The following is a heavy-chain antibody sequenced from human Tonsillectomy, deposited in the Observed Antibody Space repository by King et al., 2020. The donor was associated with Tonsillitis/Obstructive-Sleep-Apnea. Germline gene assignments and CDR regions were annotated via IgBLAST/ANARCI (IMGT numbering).Heavy chain of an antibody. Sequence: QLQESGPGLVKPSETLSLTCTVSGGSISSYYWSWIRQPPGKGLEWIGYLYYSGSTNYNPSLNSRVTISVDTSKNKFSLQLSSVTAADTAVYYCARDMVLEAGGDAFDIWGQGTMVTVSS. D-gene: IGHD2-8*01. J-gene: IGHJ3*02. CDR1: GGSISSYY. CDR3: ARDMVLEAGGDAFDI. V-gene: IGHV4-59*01. CDR2: LYYSGST.